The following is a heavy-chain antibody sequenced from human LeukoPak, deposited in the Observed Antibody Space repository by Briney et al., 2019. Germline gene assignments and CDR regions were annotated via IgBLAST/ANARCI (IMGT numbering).Heavy chain of an antibody. CDR1: GGSLSDHF. D-gene: IGHD5-12*01. J-gene: IGHJ4*02. CDR2: IRWGTA. CDR3: ARGTERTRISGYYSFDH. Sequence: SETLSLTCTVSGGSLSDHFWTWIRQPAGKGLEWIGRIRWGTAYYNPSLESRVTISLDTSNNQFSLKVTSVTAADTAVYYCARGTERTRISGYYSFDHWGRGILVTVSS. V-gene: IGHV4-4*07.